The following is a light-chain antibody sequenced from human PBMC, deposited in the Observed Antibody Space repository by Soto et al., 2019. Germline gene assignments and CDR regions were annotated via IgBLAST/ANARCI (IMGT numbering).Light chain of an antibody. CDR1: SSDVGGYNY. CDR2: EVS. V-gene: IGLV2-14*01. CDR3: SSYTSSSTLVV. J-gene: IGLJ2*01. Sequence: QSVLTQPASVSGSPGQSITISCTGTSSDVGGYNYVSWYQQHPGKAPKLMIYEVSNRPSGVSNRFSGSKSGNTASLTISGLQAGDEADYYCSSYTSSSTLVVFGGGTEVTVL.